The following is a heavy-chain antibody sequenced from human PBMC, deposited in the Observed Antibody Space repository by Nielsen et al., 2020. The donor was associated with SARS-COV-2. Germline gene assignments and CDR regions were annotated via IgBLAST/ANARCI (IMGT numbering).Heavy chain of an antibody. Sequence: GESLKISCAASEFTFSSYGMHWGRQAPGKGLEWVAFIRSDGSQKYYTESVKGRFTISRDDSKSTLYLQMTSLRPEDTALYYCAKSGFIVAGVYHGLDVWGHGTTVTVSS. CDR2: IRSDGSQK. D-gene: IGHD5-12*01. CDR3: AKSGFIVAGVYHGLDV. CDR1: EFTFSSYG. J-gene: IGHJ6*02. V-gene: IGHV3-30*02.